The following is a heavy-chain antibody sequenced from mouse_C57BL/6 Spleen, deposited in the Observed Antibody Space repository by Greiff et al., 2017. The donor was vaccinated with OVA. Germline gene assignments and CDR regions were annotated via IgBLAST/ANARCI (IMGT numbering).Heavy chain of an antibody. J-gene: IGHJ3*01. CDR1: GYTFTSYG. CDR2: IYPRSGNT. D-gene: IGHD2-4*01. CDR3: ARPEGIYYDYDRGTWFAY. V-gene: IGHV1-81*01. Sequence: QVQLKESGAELARPGASVKLSCKASGYTFTSYGISWVKQRTGQGLEWIGEIYPRSGNTYYNEKFKGKARLTADKSSSTAYMALRSLTSEDSAVYFCARPEGIYYDYDRGTWFAYWGQGTLVTVSA.